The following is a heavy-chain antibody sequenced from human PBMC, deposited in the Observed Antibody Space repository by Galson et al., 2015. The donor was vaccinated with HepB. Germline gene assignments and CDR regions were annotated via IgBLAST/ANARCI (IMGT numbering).Heavy chain of an antibody. CDR2: ITPYNGNT. CDR3: ARDYCSSASCRELYGMDV. D-gene: IGHD2-2*01. V-gene: IGHV1-18*01. CDR1: GYTFPRYG. J-gene: IGHJ6*02. Sequence: SVKVSCKASGYTFPRYGISWVRQAPGQGLEWLGWITPYNGNTNYAQKFQDRVTMTTDTSTSTAYMELRSLRSDDTAVYYCARDYCSSASCRELYGMDVWGQGTTVTVSS.